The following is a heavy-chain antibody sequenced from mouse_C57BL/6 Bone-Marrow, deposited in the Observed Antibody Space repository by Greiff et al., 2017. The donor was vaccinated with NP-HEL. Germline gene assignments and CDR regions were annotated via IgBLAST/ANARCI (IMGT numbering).Heavy chain of an antibody. D-gene: IGHD2-2*01. V-gene: IGHV1-59*01. Sequence: VQLQQPGAELVRPGTSVKLSCKASGYTFTSYWMHWVKQRPGQGLEWIGVIDPSDSYTNYNQKFKGKATLTVDTSSSTAYMQLSSLTSEDSAVYYCAGEAYGYDRWYFDVWGTGTTVTVSS. CDR1: GYTFTSYW. CDR2: IDPSDSYT. CDR3: AGEAYGYDRWYFDV. J-gene: IGHJ1*03.